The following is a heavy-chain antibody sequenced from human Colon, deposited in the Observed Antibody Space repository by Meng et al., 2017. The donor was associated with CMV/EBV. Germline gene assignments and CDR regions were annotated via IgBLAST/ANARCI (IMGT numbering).Heavy chain of an antibody. CDR2: ISGSAKAI. CDR3: ARLQWAAFDF. J-gene: IGHJ4*02. Sequence: GESLKISCAVSGFDFESSEMNWVRQAPGKGLEWVSYISGSAKAIYYADSVRGRFTISRDNAKNSLSLQMSGLRADDTAVYYCARLQWAAFDFLGQGTLVTVSS. D-gene: IGHD6-19*01. V-gene: IGHV3-48*03. CDR1: GFDFESSE.